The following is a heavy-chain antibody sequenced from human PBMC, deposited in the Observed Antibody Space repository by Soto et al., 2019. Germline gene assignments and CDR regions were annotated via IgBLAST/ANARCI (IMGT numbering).Heavy chain of an antibody. J-gene: IGHJ4*02. D-gene: IGHD6-19*01. CDR1: GYTFTSYG. Sequence: QVQMVQSGAEVKKPGASVKVSCKASGYTFTSYGISWVRQAPGQGPEWMGWSNPYDGNTNYAQKFQGRVTMTTDTSTRTAYMELRSLRSDETAVYFCARSQGEEAGYYFDSWGQGTLVTVSS. CDR2: SNPYDGNT. V-gene: IGHV1-18*01. CDR3: ARSQGEEAGYYFDS.